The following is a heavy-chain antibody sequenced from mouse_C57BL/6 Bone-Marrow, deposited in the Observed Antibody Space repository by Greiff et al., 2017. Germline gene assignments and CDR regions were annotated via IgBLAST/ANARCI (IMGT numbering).Heavy chain of an antibody. CDR2: LSPGSGST. Sequence: QVQLQQSGAELARPGASVKLSCKASGYTFTSYGITWVKPRPGQGLAWIGDLSPGSGSTNYNEKFKSKATLTVDTSSSTAYMQLSSLTSEDSAVYYCARQEGYYAMDYWGQGTSVTVSS. V-gene: IGHV1-55*01. CDR1: GYTFTSYG. J-gene: IGHJ4*01. CDR3: ARQEGYYAMDY.